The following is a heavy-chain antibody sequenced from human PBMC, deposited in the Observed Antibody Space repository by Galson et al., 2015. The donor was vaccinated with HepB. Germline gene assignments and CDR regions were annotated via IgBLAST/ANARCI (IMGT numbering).Heavy chain of an antibody. CDR2: ISPYNRNI. D-gene: IGHD2-15*01. V-gene: IGHV1-18*01. CDR3: ARGALVVVVGATQNNWFGP. Sequence: PVKVSCKASGYTFSTYSITWVRQAPGQGLEWMGWISPYNRNIDYAQTLQGRLTMTTDTSTSTAFMELRSLRSDDTAVYYCARGALVVVVGATQNNWFGPWGQGTLVTVSS. J-gene: IGHJ5*02. CDR1: GYTFSTYS.